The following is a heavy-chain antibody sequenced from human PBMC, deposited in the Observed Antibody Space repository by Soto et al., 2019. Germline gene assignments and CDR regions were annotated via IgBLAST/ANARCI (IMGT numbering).Heavy chain of an antibody. V-gene: IGHV1-69*13. CDR2: IIPIFGTA. CDR3: ARDEGYCSSTSCPAPDYYDSSGYLPVSQS. J-gene: IGHJ4*02. Sequence: GASVKVSCKASGGTFSSYAISWVRQAPGQGLEWMGGIIPIFGTANYALKFQGRVTITADESTSTAYMELSSLRSEDTAVYYCARDEGYCSSTSCPAPDYYDSSGYLPVSQSWGQGTLVTVSS. CDR1: GGTFSSYA. D-gene: IGHD2-2*01.